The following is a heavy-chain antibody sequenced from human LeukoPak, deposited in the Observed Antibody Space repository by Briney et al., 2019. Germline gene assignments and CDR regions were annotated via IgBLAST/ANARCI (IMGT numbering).Heavy chain of an antibody. J-gene: IGHJ4*02. V-gene: IGHV3-30*03. CDR1: GFIFSSYG. Sequence: GGSLRLSCAASGFIFSSYGIHWVRQAPGKGLEWVAVISHDGSNKYYEDSMKGRFTISRDNSKNTVSLQMNSLRAEDTAVYYCARDYQLSSGWTPGDYWGRGTLVIVS. CDR3: ARDYQLSSGWTPGDY. CDR2: ISHDGSNK. D-gene: IGHD6-19*01.